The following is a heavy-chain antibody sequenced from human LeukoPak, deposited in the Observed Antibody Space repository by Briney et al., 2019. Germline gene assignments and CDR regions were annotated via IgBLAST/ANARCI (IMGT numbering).Heavy chain of an antibody. D-gene: IGHD3-10*01. CDR3: ARPPHMVRGVMSFGY. CDR2: ISGSGGST. Sequence: GGSLRLYCAASGFTFSSYAMSWVRQAPGKGLEWVSAISGSGGSTYYADSVKGRFTISRDNSKNTLYLQMNSLRAEDTAVYYCARPPHMVRGVMSFGYWGQGTLVTVSS. J-gene: IGHJ4*02. V-gene: IGHV3-23*01. CDR1: GFTFSSYA.